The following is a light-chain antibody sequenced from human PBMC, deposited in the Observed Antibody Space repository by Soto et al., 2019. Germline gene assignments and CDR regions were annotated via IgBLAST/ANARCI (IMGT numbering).Light chain of an antibody. V-gene: IGKV3-15*01. CDR3: QQYNNWPPIT. Sequence: EIVMTQAPATLSVSPGERATLSCRTSQSVSSNLAWYQQKPGQAPRLLIYGASTRATGIPARFSGSGSGTAFTLTISSLQSADFAVYYCQQYNNWPPITFGQGTRLEI. J-gene: IGKJ5*01. CDR2: GAS. CDR1: QSVSSN.